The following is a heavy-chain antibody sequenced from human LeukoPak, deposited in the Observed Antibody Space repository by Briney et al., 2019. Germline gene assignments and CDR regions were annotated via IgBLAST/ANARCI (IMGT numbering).Heavy chain of an antibody. CDR3: ARASYYDSSGYDFDY. V-gene: IGHV1-18*01. CDR1: GYTFTSYG. Sequence: EASVKVSCKASGYTFTSYGISWVRQAPGQGLEWMGCISAYNGNTNYAQKLQGRVTMTTDTSTSTAYMELRSLRSDDTAVYYCARASYYDSSGYDFDYWGQGTLVTVSS. J-gene: IGHJ4*02. D-gene: IGHD3-22*01. CDR2: ISAYNGNT.